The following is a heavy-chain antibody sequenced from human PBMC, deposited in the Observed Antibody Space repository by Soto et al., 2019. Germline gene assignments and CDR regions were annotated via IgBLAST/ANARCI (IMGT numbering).Heavy chain of an antibody. CDR3: AREWYSSGWYYYYGMDV. V-gene: IGHV1-46*01. CDR2: INPSGGST. Sequence: ASVKVSCKASGYTFTSYYMHWVRQAPGHGLEWMGIINPSGGSTSYAQKFQGRVTMTRDTSTSTVYMELSSLRSEDTAVYYCAREWYSSGWYYYYGMDVWGQGTTVTVSS. CDR1: GYTFTSYY. J-gene: IGHJ6*02. D-gene: IGHD6-19*01.